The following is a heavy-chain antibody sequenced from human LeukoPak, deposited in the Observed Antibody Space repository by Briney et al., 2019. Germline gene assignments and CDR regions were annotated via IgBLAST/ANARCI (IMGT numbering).Heavy chain of an antibody. CDR1: GYTFTGYY. CDR2: INPNSGGT. V-gene: IGHV1-2*02. D-gene: IGHD2-2*01. Sequence: GASVKVSCKASGYTFTGYYMHWVRQAPGQGLEWMGWINPNSGGTNYAQKFQGRVTMTRDTSISTAYMELSRLRSDDTAVYYCARVSWVYCSSTSCNDFDYWGQGTLVTVSS. CDR3: ARVSWVYCSSTSCNDFDY. J-gene: IGHJ4*02.